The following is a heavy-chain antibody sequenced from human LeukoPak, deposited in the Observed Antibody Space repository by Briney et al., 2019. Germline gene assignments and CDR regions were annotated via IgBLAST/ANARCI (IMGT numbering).Heavy chain of an antibody. Sequence: GESLKISCEGSGYSFTSYWIGWVRQMPGKGLEWMGIIYPGDSDTRYSPSFQGQVTISADKSISTAYLQWSSLKASDTAMYYCARRQYYDSSGSYYMDVWGKGTTVTVSS. J-gene: IGHJ6*03. CDR3: ARRQYYDSSGSYYMDV. CDR2: IYPGDSDT. CDR1: GYSFTSYW. D-gene: IGHD3-22*01. V-gene: IGHV5-51*01.